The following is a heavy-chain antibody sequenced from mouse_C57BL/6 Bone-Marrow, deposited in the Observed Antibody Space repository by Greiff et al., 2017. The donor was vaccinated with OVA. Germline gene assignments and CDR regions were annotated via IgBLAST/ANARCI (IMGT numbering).Heavy chain of an antibody. D-gene: IGHD1-1*01. CDR2: ISDGGSYT. CDR3: AREGLYYGSRFYYAMDY. CDR1: GFTFSSYA. Sequence: EVKLMESGGGLVKPGGSLTLSCAASGFTFSSYAMSWVRQTPEKRLEWVATISDGGSYTYYPDNVKGRFTISRDNAKNNLYLQMSHLKSEDTAMYYCAREGLYYGSRFYYAMDYWGQGTSVTVSS. J-gene: IGHJ4*01. V-gene: IGHV5-4*01.